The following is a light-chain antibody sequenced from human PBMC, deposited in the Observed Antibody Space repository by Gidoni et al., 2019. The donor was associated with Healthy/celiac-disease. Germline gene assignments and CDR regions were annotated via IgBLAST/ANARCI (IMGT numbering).Light chain of an antibody. J-gene: IGKJ1*01. CDR3: QQYYSYHPA. V-gene: IGKV1-8*01. CDR2: AAS. Sequence: AIRMTQSPSSFSASTGDRVTITCRASQGISSYLAWYQPKPGKAPKLLIYAASTLQSGVPSRFSGSGSGTDFTLTISCLQSEDFATYYCQQYYSYHPAFGQGTKVEIK. CDR1: QGISSY.